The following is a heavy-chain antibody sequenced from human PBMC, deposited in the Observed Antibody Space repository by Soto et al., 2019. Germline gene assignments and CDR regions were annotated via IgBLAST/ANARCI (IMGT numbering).Heavy chain of an antibody. V-gene: IGHV1-18*01. CDR3: VRVRDCSSFSCIDSFAI. Sequence: QIQLVQSGAEVKKAGASGKVSCKASGYEFNKHGISWVRQTPGQGLEWMGWISTASDRADYAQKFQGRLTMTTDTSRSTDYLDLGSLRSDDTAIYFCVRVRDCSSFSCIDSFAIWGQGTMVSVSS. D-gene: IGHD2-2*01. CDR2: ISTASDRA. J-gene: IGHJ3*02. CDR1: GYEFNKHG.